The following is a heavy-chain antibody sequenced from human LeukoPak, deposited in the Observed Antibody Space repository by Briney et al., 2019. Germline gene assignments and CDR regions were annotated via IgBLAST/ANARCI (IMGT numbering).Heavy chain of an antibody. D-gene: IGHD2-2*01. CDR1: GYTFTGYY. CDR3: ARGPSSTSCTDY. V-gene: IGHV1-2*02. CDR2: INPNSGGT. Sequence: GASVKVSCKASGYTFTGYYMHWVRQAPGQGLEWMGWINPNSGGTNYAQKFQGGVTMTRDTSISTAYMELSRLRSDDTAAYYCARGPSSTSCTDYWGQGTLVTVSS. J-gene: IGHJ4*02.